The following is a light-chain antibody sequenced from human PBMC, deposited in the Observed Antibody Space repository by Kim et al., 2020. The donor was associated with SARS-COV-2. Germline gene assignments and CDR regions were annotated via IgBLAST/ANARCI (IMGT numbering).Light chain of an antibody. CDR3: QQSYNSPLK. V-gene: IGKV1-39*01. J-gene: IGKJ4*02. CDR2: AAS. CDR1: QSISSY. Sequence: ASVGDRVTITCRASQSISSYVNWYQQKPGKAPKFLIYAASNLQSGVPSRFSGSGSGTEFTLTISSLQPEDTATYYCQQSYNSPLKFGEGTKVNIK.